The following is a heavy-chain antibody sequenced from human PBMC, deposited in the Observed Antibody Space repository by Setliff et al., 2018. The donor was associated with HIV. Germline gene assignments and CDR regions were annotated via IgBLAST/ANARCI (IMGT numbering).Heavy chain of an antibody. V-gene: IGHV3-30*02. D-gene: IGHD1-7*01. CDR3: AKDGDYSNWDYDAFDI. CDR1: GFTFSTYA. J-gene: IGHJ3*02. Sequence: GSLRLSCAASGFTFSTYAMHWVRQAPGKGLEWVAFINYDESSEYYVDSVKGRVTISRDNSKNTVDLQMNSLRAEDTDVYYCAKDGDYSNWDYDAFDIWGQGTMVTVSS. CDR2: INYDESSE.